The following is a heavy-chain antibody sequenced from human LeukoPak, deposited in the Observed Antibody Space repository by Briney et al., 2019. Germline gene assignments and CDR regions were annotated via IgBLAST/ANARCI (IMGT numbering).Heavy chain of an antibody. CDR3: ARGPELEYSSSSSYSRYYYYMDV. Sequence: SETLSLTCAVYGGSFSGYYWSWIRQPPGKGLEWIGEINHSGSTNYNPSLKSRGTISVDTSKNQFSLKLSSVTAADTAVYYCARGPELEYSSSSSYSRYYYYMDVWGKGTTVTVSS. CDR2: INHSGST. J-gene: IGHJ6*03. D-gene: IGHD6-6*01. CDR1: GGSFSGYY. V-gene: IGHV4-34*01.